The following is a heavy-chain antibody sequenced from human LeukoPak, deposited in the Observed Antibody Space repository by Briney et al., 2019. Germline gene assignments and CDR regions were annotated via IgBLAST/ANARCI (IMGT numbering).Heavy chain of an antibody. V-gene: IGHV4-4*02. CDR3: ARVVSSSWPLYFDY. J-gene: IGHJ4*02. CDR2: IYHSGST. Sequence: GSLRLSCAASGFTFSSYGMSWARQAPGKGLEWIGDIYHSGSTNYNPSLKSRVTISVDKSKNQFSLKLSSVTAADTAVYYCARVVSSSWPLYFDYWGQGTLVTVSS. CDR1: GFTFSSYGM. D-gene: IGHD6-13*01.